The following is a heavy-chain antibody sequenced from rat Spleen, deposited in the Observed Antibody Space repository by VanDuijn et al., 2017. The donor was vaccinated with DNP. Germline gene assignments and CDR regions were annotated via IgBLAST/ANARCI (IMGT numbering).Heavy chain of an antibody. V-gene: IGHV4-2*01. D-gene: IGHD1-11*01. J-gene: IGHJ2*01. CDR3: ARGPNYGGYLDYFDY. CDR2: IXKESSTI. Sequence: EVKLVESGGGLVQPGXXLKLSXXXSGXXXNDXXXGXXXQAXGXGLXXXGXIXKESSTINYSPSSKDKFTISRDNAQNTLYLQMNKLGSEDTAIYYCARGPNYGGYLDYFDYWGQGVMVTVSS. CDR1: GXXXNDXX.